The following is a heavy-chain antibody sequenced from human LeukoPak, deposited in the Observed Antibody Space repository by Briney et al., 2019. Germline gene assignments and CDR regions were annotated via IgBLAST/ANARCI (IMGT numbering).Heavy chain of an antibody. V-gene: IGHV4-59*08. Sequence: SETLSLTCTVSGASISNYYWSWIRQPPGKGLECTGYVSYSGRTNHNPSLKSRVTISADTSKNQFSLKWTSVTAADTAVYYCARHERGAENLDYWGQGTLVTVSS. CDR2: VSYSGRT. D-gene: IGHD3-3*01. J-gene: IGHJ4*02. CDR1: GASISNYY. CDR3: ARHERGAENLDY.